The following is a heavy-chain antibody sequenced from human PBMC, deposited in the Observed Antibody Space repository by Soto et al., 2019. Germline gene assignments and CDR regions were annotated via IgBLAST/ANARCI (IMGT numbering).Heavy chain of an antibody. CDR3: ARKDVRKSGGQLLAMGYYYYYGMDV. CDR2: ISGSGGST. CDR1: GFTFSSYA. J-gene: IGHJ6*02. D-gene: IGHD2-2*01. Sequence: EVQLLESGGGLVQPGGSLRLSCAASGFTFSSYAMSWVRQAPGKGLEWVSAISGSGGSTYYADSVKGRFTISRDNSKNTLYLQMNSLRAEDTAVYYCARKDVRKSGGQLLAMGYYYYYGMDVWGQGTTVTVSS. V-gene: IGHV3-23*01.